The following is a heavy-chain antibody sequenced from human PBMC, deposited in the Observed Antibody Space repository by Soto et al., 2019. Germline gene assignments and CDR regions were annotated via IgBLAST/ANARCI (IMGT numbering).Heavy chain of an antibody. V-gene: IGHV1-69*11. D-gene: IGHD2-2*01. J-gene: IGHJ6*02. CDR2: IIPIPGTA. CDR3: ARSKGSSTSLQIYYYYYYGMDV. Sequence: QGQLVQSGAGVKKPGSSVKFSSKVSEATFSSNAISWVRQALGQGLEWMGGIIPIPGTANYAQKFQVRVTIPADESTSTAYMELSSLRSEDTAVYYCARSKGSSTSLQIYYYYYYGMDVWGQGTTVTVSS. CDR1: EATFSSNA.